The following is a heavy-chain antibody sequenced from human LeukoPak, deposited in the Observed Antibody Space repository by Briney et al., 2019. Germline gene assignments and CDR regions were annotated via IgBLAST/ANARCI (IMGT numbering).Heavy chain of an antibody. V-gene: IGHV1-8*01. CDR2: MDPKSGKA. CDR1: GYTFTSHD. D-gene: IGHD2-15*01. Sequence: ASVKVSCKASGYTFTSHDIIWVRQATGQGLERMGWMDPKSGKAGYEQKFQGRVTMTRDTSITTAYMELTNLRSEDTAMYYCARGDEGAASGTGYFDHWAQGTLVTVSS. J-gene: IGHJ4*02. CDR3: ARGDEGAASGTGYFDH.